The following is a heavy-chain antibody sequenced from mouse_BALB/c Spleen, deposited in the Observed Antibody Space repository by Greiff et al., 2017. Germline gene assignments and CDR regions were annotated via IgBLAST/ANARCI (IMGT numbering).Heavy chain of an antibody. CDR2: ISYDGSN. V-gene: IGHV3-6*02. CDR3: ARERGDGYYAMDY. CDR1: GYSITSGYY. Sequence: EVKLLESGPGLVKPSQSLSLTCSVTGYSITSGYYWNWIRQFPGNKLEWMGYISYDGSNNYNPSLKNRISITRDTSKNQFFLKLNSVTTEDTATYYCARERGDGYYAMDYWGQGTSVTVSS. D-gene: IGHD2-3*01. J-gene: IGHJ4*01.